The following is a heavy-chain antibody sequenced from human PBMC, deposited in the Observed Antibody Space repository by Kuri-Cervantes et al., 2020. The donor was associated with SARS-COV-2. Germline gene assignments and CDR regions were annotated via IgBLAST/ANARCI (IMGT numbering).Heavy chain of an antibody. Sequence: LTWYHMHWVRQAPGQGLEWMGWINPNSGGTNYAQKFQGRVTMTRDTSISTAYMELSSLRSEDTAVYYCARVVGATKAGAFDIWGQGTMVTVSS. D-gene: IGHD1-26*01. CDR2: INPNSGGT. V-gene: IGHV1-2*02. CDR3: ARVVGATKAGAFDI. CDR1: LTWYH. J-gene: IGHJ3*02.